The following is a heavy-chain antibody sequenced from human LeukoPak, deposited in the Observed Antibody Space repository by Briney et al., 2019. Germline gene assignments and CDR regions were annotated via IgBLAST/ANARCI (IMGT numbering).Heavy chain of an antibody. Sequence: GASVKVSYKASGYTLTHYYLHWVREAPGQGLEWVGILNPRGGSQTFAQKFQGRVTVTTDTSTSTVYLELSSLRSDDTAVYYCARAGYFDVSGDRLYYLENWGQGTPVTVSS. CDR3: ARAGYFDVSGDRLYYLEN. D-gene: IGHD2-21*02. CDR1: GYTLTHYY. V-gene: IGHV1-46*01. J-gene: IGHJ4*02. CDR2: LNPRGGSQ.